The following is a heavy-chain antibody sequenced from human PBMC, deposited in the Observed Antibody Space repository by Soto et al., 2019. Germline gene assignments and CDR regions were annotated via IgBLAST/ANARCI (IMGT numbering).Heavy chain of an antibody. CDR3: ARLGDSGAFDI. Sequence: QVQLQESGPGLVKPSETLSLTCTVSGGSISSYYWSWIRQPPGKRLEWSGYIYYSGSTNYHPSLKRRVSISVDTSKNQCSLMLSSVTAADTAVYYCARLGDSGAFDIWGQGPMVTVSS. CDR2: IYYSGST. CDR1: GGSISSYY. V-gene: IGHV4-59*08. J-gene: IGHJ3*02. D-gene: IGHD3-16*01.